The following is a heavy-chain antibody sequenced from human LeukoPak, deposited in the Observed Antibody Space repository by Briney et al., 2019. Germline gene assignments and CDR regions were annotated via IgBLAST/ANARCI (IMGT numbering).Heavy chain of an antibody. D-gene: IGHD3-10*01. J-gene: IGHJ3*02. CDR1: GFTFSNAW. Sequence: PGGSLRLSCAASGFTFSNAWMSWVRQAPGTGLEWVGRVKSKTDGGTPDYAAPVKGRFTISRDDSKNTPYLQMNSLKTEDTAVYYWTTGAGGSDDAFDIWGQGTMVTVSS. V-gene: IGHV3-15*01. CDR2: VKSKTDGGTP. CDR3: TTGAGGSDDAFDI.